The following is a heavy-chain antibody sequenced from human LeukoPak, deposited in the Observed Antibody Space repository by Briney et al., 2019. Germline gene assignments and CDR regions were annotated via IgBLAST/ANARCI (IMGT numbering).Heavy chain of an antibody. V-gene: IGHV1-46*01. D-gene: IGHD3-3*01. Sequence: ASVKVSCKASGYTFTSYYMHWVRQAPGQGLEWMGIINPSGGSTSYAQKFQGRVTMTRDTSTSTVYMELSSLRSEDTAVYYCATGLPDLTYYDFWSGTYGMDVWGQGTTVTVSS. CDR3: ATGLPDLTYYDFWSGTYGMDV. J-gene: IGHJ6*02. CDR2: INPSGGST. CDR1: GYTFTSYY.